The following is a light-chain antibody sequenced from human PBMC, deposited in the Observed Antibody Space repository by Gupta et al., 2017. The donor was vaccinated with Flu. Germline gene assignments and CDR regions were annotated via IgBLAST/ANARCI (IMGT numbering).Light chain of an antibody. Sequence: PATLSMSPGQRATLSCWASHSVTTNLTWYQQRPGQALRLLIYGASTRATGIPARFTGSGSGTEFTLTISSLQSEDFAVYYCQQYNNWPPTFGGGAKVEI. V-gene: IGKV3-15*01. J-gene: IGKJ4*01. CDR2: GAS. CDR1: HSVTTN. CDR3: QQYNNWPPT.